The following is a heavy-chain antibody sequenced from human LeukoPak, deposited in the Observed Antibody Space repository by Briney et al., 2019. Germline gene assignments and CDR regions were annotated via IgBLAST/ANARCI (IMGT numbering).Heavy chain of an antibody. V-gene: IGHV3-48*03. CDR2: VSNSGATK. J-gene: IGHJ4*02. Sequence: GGSLRLSCVASGFTFSLFEMNWVRQTPGKGLEWISYVSNSGATKHYRDSVKGRFTISRDNAKNSLFLQIDSLRAEDTGLYYCARHDTGDDFDLWGQGTPVTVSS. D-gene: IGHD5-18*01. CDR1: GFTFSLFE. CDR3: ARHDTGDDFDL.